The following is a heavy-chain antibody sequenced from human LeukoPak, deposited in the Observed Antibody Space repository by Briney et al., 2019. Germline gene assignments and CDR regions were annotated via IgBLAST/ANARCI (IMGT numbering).Heavy chain of an antibody. V-gene: IGHV4-31*03. D-gene: IGHD2-2*01. J-gene: IGHJ5*02. CDR2: IYYSGST. Sequence: SETLSLTCTVSGGSISSGGYYWSWIRQHPGKGLEWIGYIYYSGSTYYNPSLKSRVTISLDTSKNHFSLKLSSVTAADTAVYYCARGNVIVVVPATWFDPWGQGTLVTVSS. CDR3: ARGNVIVVVPATWFDP. CDR1: GGSISSGGYY.